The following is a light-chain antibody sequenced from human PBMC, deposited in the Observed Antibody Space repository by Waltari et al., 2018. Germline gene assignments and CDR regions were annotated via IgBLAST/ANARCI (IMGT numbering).Light chain of an antibody. J-gene: IGKJ1*01. CDR1: QSVRNN. CDR2: GAS. V-gene: IGKV3-15*01. CDR3: QQYNNGPPWT. Sequence: EIVMTPSPATLSVSPGDRATLSCRASQSVRNNLVWYQQKPGQAPRLLIYGASTRVTGIPARVSGSGSGTEFTLTISSLQSEDFAVYYCQQYNNGPPWTFVQGTKVEIK.